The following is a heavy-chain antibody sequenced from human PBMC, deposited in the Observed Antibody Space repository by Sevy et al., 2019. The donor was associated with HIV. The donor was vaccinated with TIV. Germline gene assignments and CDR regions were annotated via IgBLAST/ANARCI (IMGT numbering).Heavy chain of an antibody. V-gene: IGHV1-18*01. CDR3: ARAPSGSQGPGQYFQH. Sequence: ASVKVSCKDSGYTFTTYGITWVRQAPGQGLEWMGWISTYKTNYAEKLQGRVTMTTDTSTSTVYMELRSLRSDDTAVYYCARAPSGSQGPGQYFQHWGQGTLVTVSS. J-gene: IGHJ1*01. D-gene: IGHD1-26*01. CDR2: ISTYKT. CDR1: GYTFTTYG.